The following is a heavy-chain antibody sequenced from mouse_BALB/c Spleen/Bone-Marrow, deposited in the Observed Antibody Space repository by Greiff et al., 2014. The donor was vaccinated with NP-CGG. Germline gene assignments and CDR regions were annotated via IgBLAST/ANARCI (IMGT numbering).Heavy chain of an antibody. V-gene: IGHV1S56*01. D-gene: IGHD4-1*01. CDR2: IYPGNVDT. CDR3: ARGGSANWEGFAY. J-gene: IGHJ3*01. CDR1: GYTFTSYY. Sequence: QVQLQQSGPELVKPGASARISCKASGYTFTSYYIHWVKQRPGQGLEWIGWIYPGNVDTKYNEKFKGKATLTADKSSSTAYMQLSSLTSEDSAVYFCARGGSANWEGFAYWGQGTLVTVSA.